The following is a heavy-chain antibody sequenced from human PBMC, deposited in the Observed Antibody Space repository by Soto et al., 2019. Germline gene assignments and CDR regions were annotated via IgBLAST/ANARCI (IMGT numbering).Heavy chain of an antibody. J-gene: IGHJ4*02. V-gene: IGHV4-30-2*01. D-gene: IGHD2-15*01. CDR3: ARGQVVAAQH. Sequence: PSGTLSLTCAVSGGSISSGGYSGSWIRQPPGKGLEWIGYIYHSGSTYYNPSLKSRVTISVDRSKNQFSLKLSSVTAADTAVYYCARGQVVAAQHWGQGTLVTVSS. CDR1: GGSISSGGYS. CDR2: IYHSGST.